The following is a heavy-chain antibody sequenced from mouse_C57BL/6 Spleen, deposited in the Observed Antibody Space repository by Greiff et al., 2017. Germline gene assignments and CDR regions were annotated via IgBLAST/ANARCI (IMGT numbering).Heavy chain of an antibody. Sequence: VKLQQPGAELVRPGSSVKLSCKASGYTFTSYWMHWVKQRPIQGLEWIGNIDPSDSETHYNQKFKDKATLTVDKSSSTAYMQLSSLTSEDSAVYYCARWYYGSSYTFDYWGQGTTLTVSS. CDR2: IDPSDSET. CDR1: GYTFTSYW. J-gene: IGHJ2*01. D-gene: IGHD1-1*01. CDR3: ARWYYGSSYTFDY. V-gene: IGHV1-52*01.